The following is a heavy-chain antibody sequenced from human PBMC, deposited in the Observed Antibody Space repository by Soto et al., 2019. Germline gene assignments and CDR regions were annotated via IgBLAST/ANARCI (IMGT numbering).Heavy chain of an antibody. Sequence: QVQLQQWGAGLLKPSETLSLTCAVYGGSFSGYYWTWIRQPPGTGLVLIGEINHSGSTNYNPSLKSRVTLSVDTSKNQFSLKLTSVTAADPAVYYCARDKITGLFDYWGQGTLVTVSS. D-gene: IGHD2-8*02. CDR1: GGSFSGYY. CDR3: ARDKITGLFDY. J-gene: IGHJ4*02. CDR2: INHSGST. V-gene: IGHV4-34*01.